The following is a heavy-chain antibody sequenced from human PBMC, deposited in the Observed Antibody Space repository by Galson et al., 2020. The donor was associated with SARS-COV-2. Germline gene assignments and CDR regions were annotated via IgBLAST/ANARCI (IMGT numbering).Heavy chain of an antibody. V-gene: IGHV3-23*01. J-gene: IGHJ4*02. CDR3: AKVTAARIFGVVILYGFDY. CDR1: GFTFSSYA. CDR2: ISGSGGST. D-gene: IGHD3-3*01. Sequence: GGSLRLSCAASGFTFSSYAMSWVRQAPGKGLEWVSAISGSGGSTYYAASVKGRFTISRDNSKNTLYLQMNSLRAEDTAVYYCAKVTAARIFGVVILYGFDYWGQGTLVTVSS.